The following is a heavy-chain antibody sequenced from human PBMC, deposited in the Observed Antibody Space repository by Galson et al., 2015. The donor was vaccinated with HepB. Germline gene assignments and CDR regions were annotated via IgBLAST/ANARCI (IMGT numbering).Heavy chain of an antibody. CDR1: GGSISSSSYY. V-gene: IGHV4-39*07. D-gene: IGHD2-2*01. CDR2: IYYSGST. CDR3: ARVPVVVPAAMRVNYYGMDV. J-gene: IGHJ6*02. Sequence: LTCTVSGGSISSSSYYWGWIRQPPGKGLEWIGSIYYSGSTYYNPSLKSRVTISVDTSKNQFSLKLSSVTAADTAVYYCARVPVVVPAAMRVNYYGMDVWGQGTTVTVSS.